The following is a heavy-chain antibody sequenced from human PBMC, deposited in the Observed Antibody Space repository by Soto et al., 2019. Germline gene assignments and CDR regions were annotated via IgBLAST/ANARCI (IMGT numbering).Heavy chain of an antibody. V-gene: IGHV4-4*07. Sequence: SETLSLTCTVSGGSISSYYWSWIRQPAGKGLEWIGRIYTSGSTNYNPSPKSRVTMSVDTSKNQFSLKLSSVTAADTAVYYCASEPTYYYDSSGYETIWGQGTLVTVSS. J-gene: IGHJ4*02. D-gene: IGHD3-22*01. CDR3: ASEPTYYYDSSGYETI. CDR2: IYTSGST. CDR1: GGSISSYY.